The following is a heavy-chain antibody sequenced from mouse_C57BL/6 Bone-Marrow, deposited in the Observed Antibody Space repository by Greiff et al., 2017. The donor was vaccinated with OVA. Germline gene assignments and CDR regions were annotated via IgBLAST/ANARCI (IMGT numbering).Heavy chain of an antibody. CDR2: IYPGSGST. CDR3: AREGTAQARFAY. J-gene: IGHJ3*01. V-gene: IGHV1-55*01. CDR1: GYTFTSYW. Sequence: VQLQQSGAELVKPGASVKMSCKASGYTFTSYWITWVKQRPGQGLEWIGDIYPGSGSTNYNEKFKSKATLTVDTSSSTAYMQLSSLTSEDSAVYYCAREGTAQARFAYWGQGTLVTVSA. D-gene: IGHD3-2*02.